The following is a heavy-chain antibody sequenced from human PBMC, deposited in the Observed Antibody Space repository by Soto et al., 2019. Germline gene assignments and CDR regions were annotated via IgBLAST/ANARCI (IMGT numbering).Heavy chain of an antibody. CDR3: VAKLGSCTGGSCNWYFDL. CDR2: INHSGST. Sequence: QVQLQQWGAGLLKPSETLSLTCAVYGGSFSGFYWSWIRQPPGKGLEWIGEINHSGSTNYNPSLKSRVTRSADTSKNQFSLQLSSGTAADTAVYYCVAKLGSCTGGSCNWYFDLWGRGTLVTVSS. CDR1: GGSFSGFY. D-gene: IGHD2-15*01. J-gene: IGHJ2*01. V-gene: IGHV4-34*01.